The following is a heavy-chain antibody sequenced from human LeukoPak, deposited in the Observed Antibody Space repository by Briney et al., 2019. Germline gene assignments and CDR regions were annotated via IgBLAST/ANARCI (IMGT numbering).Heavy chain of an antibody. Sequence: ASVKVSCKASGGTFSSYAISWVRQAPGQGLEWMGRIIPILGIANYAQKFQGRVTITADKSTSTAYMELSSLRSEDTAVYYCARGSGDYYGSGMYYYYGMDVWGQGTTVTVSS. CDR3: ARGSGDYYGSGMYYYYGMDV. D-gene: IGHD3-10*01. V-gene: IGHV1-69*04. CDR2: IIPILGIA. J-gene: IGHJ6*02. CDR1: GGTFSSYA.